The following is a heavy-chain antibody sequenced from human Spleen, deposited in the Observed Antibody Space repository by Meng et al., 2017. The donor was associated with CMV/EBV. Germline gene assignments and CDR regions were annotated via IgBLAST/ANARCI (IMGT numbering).Heavy chain of an antibody. CDR3: ARDTLAIFGRGWFDP. CDR2: INPNSGGT. CDR1: CYTFTIYG. Sequence: SCYTFTIYGINWVRQAPGQGLEWMGWINPNSGGTNYAQKFQGRVTMTRDTSISTAYMELSRLRSDDTAVYYCARDTLAIFGRGWFDPWGQGTLVTVSS. D-gene: IGHD3-3*01. J-gene: IGHJ5*02. V-gene: IGHV1-2*02.